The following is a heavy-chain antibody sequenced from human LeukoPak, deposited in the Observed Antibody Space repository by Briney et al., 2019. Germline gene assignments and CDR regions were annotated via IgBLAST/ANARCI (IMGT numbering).Heavy chain of an antibody. D-gene: IGHD3-22*01. J-gene: IGHJ4*02. Sequence: SQTLSLTCSVSGGSISSGTYYWNWIRQPAGKGLEWIGRIYNSGSTNYNPSLKSRVTISVDTSKNQFSLKLSSVTAADTALYYCAGDMEKSSAYQHWGQGTLLTVSS. CDR1: GGSISSGTYY. V-gene: IGHV4-61*02. CDR2: IYNSGST. CDR3: AGDMEKSSAYQH.